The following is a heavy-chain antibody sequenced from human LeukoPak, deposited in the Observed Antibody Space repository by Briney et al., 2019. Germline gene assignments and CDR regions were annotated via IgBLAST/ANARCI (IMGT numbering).Heavy chain of an antibody. CDR1: GGSFSAYY. J-gene: IGHJ6*02. V-gene: IGHV4-34*01. Sequence: PSETLSLTCGVYGGSFSAYYWNWIRQPPGKGLEWIGEANHSGGTSPNPSLKSRVTISVDTSNNQFSLKLSSVTAADTAVFYCVRIAADHPKNYFHYGMDVWGQGTTVTVSS. CDR2: ANHSGGT. D-gene: IGHD6-25*01. CDR3: VRIAADHPKNYFHYGMDV.